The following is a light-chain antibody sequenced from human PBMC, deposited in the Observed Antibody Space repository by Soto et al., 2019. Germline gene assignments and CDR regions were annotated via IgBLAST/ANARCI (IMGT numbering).Light chain of an antibody. J-gene: IGKJ2*01. CDR2: GSS. CDR1: QSVSNNY. Sequence: EGVLTQSPGTLSLSPGERATLSCRASQSVSNNYFAWYQQKPGQAPRLLIFGSSDRATGIPDRFSGSGSGTDFTLTISRLEPEDVEVYYCQQYGSSPPYTFGQGTKLEIK. V-gene: IGKV3-20*01. CDR3: QQYGSSPPYT.